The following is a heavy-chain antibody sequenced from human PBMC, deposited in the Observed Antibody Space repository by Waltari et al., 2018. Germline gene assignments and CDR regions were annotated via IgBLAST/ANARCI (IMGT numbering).Heavy chain of an antibody. Sequence: EVQLVESGGGLVKPGGSLGLSCAASGFAIPTFGLSWVRQAPGKGLEWVSSSTDGGAYLYYADSVRGRFTVSIDNAKNSLHLQMNNLRAEDTAIYYCARALTTPNDFWGQGTLVTVSS. V-gene: IGHV3-21*02. J-gene: IGHJ4*02. CDR2: STDGGAYL. CDR3: ARALTTPNDF. D-gene: IGHD4-17*01. CDR1: GFAIPTFG.